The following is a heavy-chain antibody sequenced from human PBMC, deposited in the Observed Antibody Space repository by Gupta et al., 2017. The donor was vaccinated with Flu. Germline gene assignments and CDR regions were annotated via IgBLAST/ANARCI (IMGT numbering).Heavy chain of an antibody. Sequence: EVQLVESGGGLVQPGGSLRPSYAASGFTFRSSWMSWVRQAQGKGLEWVANIKQDGNQKYYVDSVKGRFTISRDNAKNSLYLQMNSLRAEDTAVYYCARGFPPSSGWYFYFDYWGQGTLVTVSS. CDR2: IKQDGNQK. CDR1: GFTFRSSW. CDR3: ARGFPPSSGWYFYFDY. V-gene: IGHV3-7*01. J-gene: IGHJ4*02. D-gene: IGHD6-19*01.